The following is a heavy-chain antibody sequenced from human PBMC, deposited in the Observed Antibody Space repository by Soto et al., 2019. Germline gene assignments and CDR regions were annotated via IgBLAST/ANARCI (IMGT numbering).Heavy chain of an antibody. D-gene: IGHD2-2*01. Sequence: GASVKVSCKASGYTFTSYAMHWVRQAPGQGLEWMGWINAGNGNTKYSQKFQGRVTITRDTSASTAYMELSSLRSEDTAVYYCARTDIVVVPAIGDDWFDPWGQGTLVTVSS. CDR1: GYTFTSYA. V-gene: IGHV1-3*01. CDR3: ARTDIVVVPAIGDDWFDP. J-gene: IGHJ5*02. CDR2: INAGNGNT.